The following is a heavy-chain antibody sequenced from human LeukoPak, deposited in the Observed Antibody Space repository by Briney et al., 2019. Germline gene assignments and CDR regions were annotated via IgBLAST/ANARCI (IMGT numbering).Heavy chain of an antibody. CDR2: ISSMGGST. CDR3: AKDFTRIRYSNGYYWDYGMDV. D-gene: IGHD1-26*01. V-gene: IGHV3-23*01. CDR1: GFTFRSYA. Sequence: GGSLRLYCTPSGFTFRSYAMNWVRQSPGKGLEWVSLISSMGGSTYYADSVKGRFIISRDNTRNMLYLEMNNLRAEDTAVYFCAKDFTRIRYSNGYYWDYGMDVWGPGTTVTVSS. J-gene: IGHJ6*02.